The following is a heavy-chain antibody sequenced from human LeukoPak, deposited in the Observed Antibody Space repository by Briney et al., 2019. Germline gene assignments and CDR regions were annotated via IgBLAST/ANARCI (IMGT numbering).Heavy chain of an antibody. CDR2: IYTSGST. CDR1: VDSLTSKS. D-gene: IGHD4-23*01. V-gene: IGHV4-4*07. CDR3: ARMGEADYDGNSDRFDP. J-gene: IGHJ5*02. Sequence: PSETLSDTSAESVDSLTSKSWNWIRQHPRGRLWWICRIYTSGSTNYNPSLKSRVTMSIDTSKNQFSLKLSSVTAADTAVYYCARMGEADYDGNSDRFDPWGQGTLVTVSS.